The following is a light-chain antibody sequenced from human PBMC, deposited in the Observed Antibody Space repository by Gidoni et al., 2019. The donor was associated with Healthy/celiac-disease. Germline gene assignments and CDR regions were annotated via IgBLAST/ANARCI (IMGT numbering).Light chain of an antibody. J-gene: IGKJ2*03. CDR3: QQSYSTPWS. CDR1: QSIRRY. CDR2: GAS. Sequence: DINVTQSPSSLYASVRDRVTIPCRESQSIRRYLNCDQQNPWKAPKLLIYGASSLQSGVPSRFICSGSGTDFTLNISSLQPEYFATYYCQQSYSTPWSFGQGTKLEIK. V-gene: IGKV1-39*01.